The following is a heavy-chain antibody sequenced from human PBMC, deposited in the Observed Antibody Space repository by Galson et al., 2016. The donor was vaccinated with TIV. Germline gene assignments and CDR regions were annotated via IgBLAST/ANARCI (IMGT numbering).Heavy chain of an antibody. V-gene: IGHV1-8*02. J-gene: IGHJ4*02. D-gene: IGHD4-17*01. CDR3: SRSGDYGDY. Sequence: SVKVSCKASGYTFTSYDINWVRQATGQGLEWMGWMNPSSGNTGYAQKFRGRVTVTRNTSVRTAYMELSRLRSEDTAVYYCSRSGDYGDYGGQGTLVTVSS. CDR2: MNPSSGNT. CDR1: GYTFTSYD.